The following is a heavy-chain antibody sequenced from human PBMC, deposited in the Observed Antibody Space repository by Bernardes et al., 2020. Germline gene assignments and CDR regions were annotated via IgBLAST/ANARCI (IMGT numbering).Heavy chain of an antibody. J-gene: IGHJ4*02. CDR3: ARRGGDRRRLTIFGVVITRGYFDY. D-gene: IGHD3-3*01. CDR2: MNPNSGNT. V-gene: IGHV1-8*01. CDR1: GYTFTSYD. Sequence: ASVKVSCKASGYTFTSYDINWVRQATGQGLEWMGWMNPNSGNTGYAQKFQGRVTMTRNTSISTAYMELSSLRSEDTAVYYCARRGGDRRRLTIFGVVITRGYFDYWGQGTLVTVSS.